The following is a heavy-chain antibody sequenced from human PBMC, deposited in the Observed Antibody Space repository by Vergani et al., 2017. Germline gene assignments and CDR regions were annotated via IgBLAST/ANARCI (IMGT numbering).Heavy chain of an antibody. CDR3: ARVGRDYGVPTADYFDY. CDR1: GGSFSGYY. V-gene: IGHV4-34*01. J-gene: IGHJ4*02. D-gene: IGHD4-17*01. Sequence: QVQLQQWGAGLLKPSETLSLTCAVYGGSFSGYYWSWILQPPGKGLEWIGEINHSGSTNYNPSLKSRVTISVDTSKNQFSLKLSSVTAADTAVYYCARVGRDYGVPTADYFDYWGQGTLVTVSS. CDR2: INHSGST.